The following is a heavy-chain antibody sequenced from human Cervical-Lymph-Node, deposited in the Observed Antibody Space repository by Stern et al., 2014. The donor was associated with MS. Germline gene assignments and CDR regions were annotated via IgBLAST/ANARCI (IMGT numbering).Heavy chain of an antibody. J-gene: IGHJ2*01. CDR2: INAYNGNT. CDR1: GYAFASYG. D-gene: IGHD6-6*01. V-gene: IGHV1-18*01. Sequence: VQLLESGAEMKKPGASVKVSCKASGYAFASYGISWVRQAPGQGLEWMGWINAYNGNTNYAQSLQGRVTMTADTSTSTAYMELRRLRSDDTAVYYCARDGHQLVGFRYFDLWGRGTLVTVSS. CDR3: ARDGHQLVGFRYFDL.